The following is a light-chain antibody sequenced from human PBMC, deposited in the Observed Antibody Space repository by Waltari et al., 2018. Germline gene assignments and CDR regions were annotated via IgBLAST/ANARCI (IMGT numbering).Light chain of an antibody. V-gene: IGKV3-11*01. Sequence: EIGLTQSPATRSLSPGESDSCSCRDSQSVSRHLAWYQQRPGQAPRLLIYDASNRAPGIPARFSGSGSGTDFTLTISSLEPEDFAVYYCQQRSTWPSLTFGGGTKVGIK. CDR1: QSVSRH. J-gene: IGKJ4*01. CDR2: DAS. CDR3: QQRSTWPSLT.